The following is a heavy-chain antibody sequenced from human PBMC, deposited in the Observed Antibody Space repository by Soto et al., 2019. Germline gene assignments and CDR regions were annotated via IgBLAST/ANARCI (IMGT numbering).Heavy chain of an antibody. CDR2: ISYDGRND. J-gene: IGHJ4*02. CDR1: GCTFNSYP. V-gene: IGHV3-30*04. Sequence: QVHLVESGGGVVQPGRSLRLSCEASGCTFNSYPIHWVRQAPGKGLEWVAVISYDGRNDYYGDSVRGRFTISRDNSKNTVYLQMNSLTPEDTAVYYCARDPYFDYWGQGTLVTVSS. CDR3: ARDPYFDY.